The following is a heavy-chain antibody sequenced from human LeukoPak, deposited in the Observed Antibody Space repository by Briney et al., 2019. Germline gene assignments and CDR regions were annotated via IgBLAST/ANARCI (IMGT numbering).Heavy chain of an antibody. V-gene: IGHV1-69*04. CDR2: ITPILGIA. D-gene: IGHD5-18*01. CDR1: GGTFSSYA. CDR3: ARGRSYGYGATTNYFDY. Sequence: SVKVSCKASGGTFSSYAISWVRQAPGQGLEWMGRITPILGIANYAQKFQGRVTITADKSTSTAYMELSSLRSEDTAVYYCARGRSYGYGATTNYFDYWGQGTLVTVSS. J-gene: IGHJ4*02.